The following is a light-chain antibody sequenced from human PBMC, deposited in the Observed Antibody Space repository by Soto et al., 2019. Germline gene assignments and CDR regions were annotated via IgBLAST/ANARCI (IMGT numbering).Light chain of an antibody. J-gene: IGKJ5*01. CDR3: RLHGSNSPRT. Sequence: AIPITKSPSSLSASLDHRFTITCLASQRSRNYLGWYQRKPGKAPKLLIYAASSLQSGVPSRFSGSGYAKYFTLTIRLEHADYAASYCRLHGSNSPRTFRQGTRVEIK. CDR2: AAS. CDR1: QRSRNY. V-gene: IGKV1-6*01.